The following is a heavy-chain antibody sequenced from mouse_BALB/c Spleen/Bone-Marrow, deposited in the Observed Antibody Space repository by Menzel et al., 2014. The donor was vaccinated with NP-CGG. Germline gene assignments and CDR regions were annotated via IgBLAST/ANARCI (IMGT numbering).Heavy chain of an antibody. CDR2: ISPNNGAT. CDR1: GHTFTDYY. CDR3: ARSRAMDY. J-gene: IGHJ4*01. V-gene: IGHV1-26*01. Sequence: VQLKQSGPELVKPGASVKMSCKASGHTFTDYYMNWVKQSHGKSLEWIGEISPNNGATFYNQKFKGKATLTLDKSSNTAYMQLNSLTSEDSAVYFCARSRAMDYWGQGTSVTVSS.